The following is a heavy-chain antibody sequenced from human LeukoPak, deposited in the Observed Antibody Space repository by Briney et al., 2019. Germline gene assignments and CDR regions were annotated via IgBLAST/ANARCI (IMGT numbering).Heavy chain of an antibody. D-gene: IGHD2-2*01. CDR1: GGTFDNYA. V-gene: IGHV1-69*04. J-gene: IGHJ4*02. Sequence: SVTVSFKASGGTFDNYAVNWVREAPGLGLEWMGRIIPMLGKTNSAQKFQDRVTFTADKSTGTAYMELTHLRPDDTAVYFCARGLFGGFAAAPFDHWGQGTLVTVSP. CDR3: ARGLFGGFAAAPFDH. CDR2: IIPMLGKT.